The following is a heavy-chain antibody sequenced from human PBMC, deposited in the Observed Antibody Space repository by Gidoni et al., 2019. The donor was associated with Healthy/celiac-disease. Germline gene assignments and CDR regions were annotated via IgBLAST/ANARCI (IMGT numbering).Heavy chain of an antibody. J-gene: IGHJ3*02. Sequence: EVQLVESGGGLVKPGGSLRLSCAASGFTFSSYSMNWVRQAPGKGLEWVSSISSSSSYIYYADSVKGRFTISRDNAKNSLYLQMNSLRAEDTAVYYCARDRGGSSGWDDAFDIWGQGTMVTVSS. CDR3: ARDRGGSSGWDDAFDI. V-gene: IGHV3-21*01. CDR1: GFTFSSYS. D-gene: IGHD6-19*01. CDR2: ISSSSSYI.